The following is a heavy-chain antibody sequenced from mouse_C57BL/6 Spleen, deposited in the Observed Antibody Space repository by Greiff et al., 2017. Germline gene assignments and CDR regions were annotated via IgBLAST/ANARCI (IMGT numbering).Heavy chain of an antibody. CDR1: GYSFTGYY. D-gene: IGHD1-1*01. Sequence: VQLKQSGPELVKPGAPVKISCKASGYSFTGYYMNWVKQSPEKSLEWIGEINPSTGGTTYNQKFKAKATLTVDKSSSTAYMQLKSLTSEDSAVYYCARSGDYYGSSETWFAYWGQGTLVTVSA. CDR3: ARSGDYYGSSETWFAY. V-gene: IGHV1-42*01. CDR2: INPSTGGT. J-gene: IGHJ3*01.